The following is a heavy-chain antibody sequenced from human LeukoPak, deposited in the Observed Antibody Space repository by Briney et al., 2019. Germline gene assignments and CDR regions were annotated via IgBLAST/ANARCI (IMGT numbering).Heavy chain of an antibody. Sequence: PGGSLRLSCAASGFTFSSYAMSWVRQAPGKGREWGSAISGSGGSKYYADSVKRRFPISRDNHKNTLYLQMNTLRAEDTAVYYCAKALRGYSYGDAFDIWGQGTMVTVSS. D-gene: IGHD5-18*01. V-gene: IGHV3-23*01. J-gene: IGHJ3*02. CDR1: GFTFSSYA. CDR2: ISGSGGSK. CDR3: AKALRGYSYGDAFDI.